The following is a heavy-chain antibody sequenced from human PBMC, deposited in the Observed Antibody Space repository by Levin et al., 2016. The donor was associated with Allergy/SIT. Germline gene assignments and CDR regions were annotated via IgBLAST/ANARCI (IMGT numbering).Heavy chain of an antibody. Sequence: VRQAPGKGLEWASYISSSGTTTYYADSVKGRFTISRDNAKNSVYLQMNSLRAEDTAVYYCTRGAGYSFADAFDIWGQGTTVTVSS. V-gene: IGHV3-48*03. CDR3: TRGAGYSFADAFDI. J-gene: IGHJ3*02. D-gene: IGHD5-18*01. CDR2: ISSSGTTT.